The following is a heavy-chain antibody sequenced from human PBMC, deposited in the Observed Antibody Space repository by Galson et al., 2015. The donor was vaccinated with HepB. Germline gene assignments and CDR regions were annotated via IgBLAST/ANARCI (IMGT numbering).Heavy chain of an antibody. V-gene: IGHV3-49*03. CDR1: GFTFGDYA. Sequence: SLRLSCAASGFTFGDYAMSWFRQAPGKGLEWVGFIRSKAYGGTTEYAASVKGRFTISRGDSKSIAYLQMNSLKTEDTAMYYCTRLVRWYGDTFDIWGQGTMVTVSS. J-gene: IGHJ3*02. D-gene: IGHD6-13*01. CDR3: TRLVRWYGDTFDI. CDR2: IRSKAYGGTT.